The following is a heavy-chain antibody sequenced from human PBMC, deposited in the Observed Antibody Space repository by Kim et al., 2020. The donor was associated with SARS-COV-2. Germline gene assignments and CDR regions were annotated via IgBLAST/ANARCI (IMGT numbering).Heavy chain of an antibody. CDR3: APAYDSSGYSRDLPGMDV. CDR2: INPNSGGT. Sequence: ASVKVSCKASGYTFTGYYMHWVRQAPGQGLEWMGWINPNSGGTNYAQKFQGRVTMTRDTSISTAYMELSRLRSDDTAVYYCAPAYDSSGYSRDLPGMDVWGQGTTVTVSS. CDR1: GYTFTGYY. D-gene: IGHD3-22*01. J-gene: IGHJ6*02. V-gene: IGHV1-2*02.